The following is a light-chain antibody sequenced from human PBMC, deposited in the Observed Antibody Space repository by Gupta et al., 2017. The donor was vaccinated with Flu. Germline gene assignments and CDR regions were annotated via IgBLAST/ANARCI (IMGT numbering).Light chain of an antibody. CDR2: GAS. Sequence: EIVMTQSPAILSLSPGERATLSCRASQTVKTNLAWYQQKRGQAPRLLIDGASNRATGIPARFSGSGSGTDFTLTISSLEPEDFAVYYCQQHNNWPLTFGGGTKVEIK. J-gene: IGKJ4*01. V-gene: IGKV3-11*01. CDR1: QTVKTN. CDR3: QQHNNWPLT.